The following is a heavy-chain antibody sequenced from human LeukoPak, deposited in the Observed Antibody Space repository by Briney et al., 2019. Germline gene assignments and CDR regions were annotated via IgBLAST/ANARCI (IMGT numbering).Heavy chain of an antibody. J-gene: IGHJ5*02. CDR1: GYSISSGYY. V-gene: IGHV4-38-2*02. CDR3: ARDQGYSGYDFVEAPTDNRFDP. D-gene: IGHD5-12*01. CDR2: SYHRGST. Sequence: SDTLSLTCTVSGYSISSGYYWGWIGQRPGKGLGWIGRSYHRGSTYCNPSLKSRVTISVDTSKNQFSLKLSSVTAADTAVHYCARDQGYSGYDFVEAPTDNRFDPCGQGTLVTVSS.